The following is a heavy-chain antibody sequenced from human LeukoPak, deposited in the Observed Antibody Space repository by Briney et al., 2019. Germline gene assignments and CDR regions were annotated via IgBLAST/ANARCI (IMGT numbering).Heavy chain of an antibody. J-gene: IGHJ6*02. Sequence: SETLSLTCAVYGGSFSGYYRSWIRQPPGKGLEWIGEINHSGSTNYNPSLKSRVTISVDTSKNPFSLKLSSVTAADTAVYYCARGPPTPYSSSWYGIYYYYGMDVWGQGTTVTVSS. CDR1: GGSFSGYY. V-gene: IGHV4-34*01. D-gene: IGHD6-13*01. CDR2: INHSGST. CDR3: ARGPPTPYSSSWYGIYYYYGMDV.